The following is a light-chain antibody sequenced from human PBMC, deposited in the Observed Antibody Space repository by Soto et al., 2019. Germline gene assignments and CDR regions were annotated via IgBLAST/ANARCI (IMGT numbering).Light chain of an antibody. CDR1: QGISIY. J-gene: IGKJ1*01. V-gene: IGKV1-27*01. Sequence: DIQMTQSPSSLSASVVDRVTITCRASQGISIYLAWYQQKPGEVPQLLIYAASTLQSGVPSRFSGSGSGTDFTLTINSLQPEDVATYYCQKYDNAPRAFGQGTRVDIK. CDR3: QKYDNAPRA. CDR2: AAS.